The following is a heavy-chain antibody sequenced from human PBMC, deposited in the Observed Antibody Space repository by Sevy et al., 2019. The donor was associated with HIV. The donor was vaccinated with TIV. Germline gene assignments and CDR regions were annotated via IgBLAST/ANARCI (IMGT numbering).Heavy chain of an antibody. D-gene: IGHD3-10*01. V-gene: IGHV3-9*01. CDR2: ITFDSGRI. J-gene: IGHJ6*02. CDR1: GFTFSDHA. CDR3: AKDSRGGFYDGMDV. Sequence: GGSLRLSCAASGFTFSDHAMHWVRQVPGRGLEWVSGITFDSGRINYADSVKGRFTISRDNAKNSLYLQMNSLRTEDTALYYCAKDSRGGFYDGMDVXGQGNPGHRLL.